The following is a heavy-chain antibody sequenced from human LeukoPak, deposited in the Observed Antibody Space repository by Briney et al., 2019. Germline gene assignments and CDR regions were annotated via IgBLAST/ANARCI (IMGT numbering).Heavy chain of an antibody. V-gene: IGHV4-4*07. Sequence: SETLSLACTVSGGSISSYYWSWIRQPAGKGLEWIGRIYTSGSTNYNTSLKSRVTMSVDTSKTQFSLKLSSVTAADTSVYYCARDPPPDYYGSGSRSLGYYMDVWGKGTTVTVSS. D-gene: IGHD3-10*01. CDR1: GGSISSYY. CDR3: ARDPPPDYYGSGSRSLGYYMDV. J-gene: IGHJ6*03. CDR2: IYTSGST.